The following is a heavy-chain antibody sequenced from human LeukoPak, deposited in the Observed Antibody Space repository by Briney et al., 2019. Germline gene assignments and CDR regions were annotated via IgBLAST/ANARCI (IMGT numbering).Heavy chain of an antibody. CDR3: ARGYYDSSGYYYYYYMDV. J-gene: IGHJ6*03. CDR1: GGTFSSYA. V-gene: IGHV1-69*05. Sequence: SVKVSCTASGGTFSSYAISWVRQAPGQGLEWMGGIIPIFGTANYAQKFQGRVTITTDESTSTAYMELSSLRSEDTAVYYCARGYYDSSGYYYYYYMDVWGKGTTVTVSS. CDR2: IIPIFGTA. D-gene: IGHD3-22*01.